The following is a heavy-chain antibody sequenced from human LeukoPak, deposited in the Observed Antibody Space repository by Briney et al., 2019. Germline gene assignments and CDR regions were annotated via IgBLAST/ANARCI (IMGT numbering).Heavy chain of an antibody. CDR1: GGSIRSHC. J-gene: IGHJ4*02. V-gene: IGHV4-59*11. CDR2: IYFSGST. Sequence: SETLSLTCTVSGGSIRSHCRSWVRQPPGKGLEWIGYIYFSGSTNYNPSLKSRVTISMGTSENQFSLKLSSVTAADTAVYYCARGAAPHYSDYWGQGTLVTVSS. D-gene: IGHD6-6*01. CDR3: ARGAAPHYSDY.